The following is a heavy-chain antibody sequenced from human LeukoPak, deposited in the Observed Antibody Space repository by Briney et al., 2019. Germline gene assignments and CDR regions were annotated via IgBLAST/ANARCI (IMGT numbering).Heavy chain of an antibody. CDR2: INPSGDST. Sequence: ASVKVSCKASGYTFTNYYMHWVRQAPGQGLEWMGIINPSGDSTTYAQKFQGRVTMTRDTSTSTVYMELSSLRSEDTAVFYCAREMATILEHWGQGTLVTVSP. CDR3: AREMATILEH. CDR1: GYTFTNYY. J-gene: IGHJ4*02. V-gene: IGHV1-46*01. D-gene: IGHD5-24*01.